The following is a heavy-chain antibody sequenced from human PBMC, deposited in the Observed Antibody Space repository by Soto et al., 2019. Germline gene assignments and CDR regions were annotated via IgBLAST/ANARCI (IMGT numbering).Heavy chain of an antibody. D-gene: IGHD3-22*01. CDR1: GFTISSYT. Sequence: GGSLRLSCAASGFTISSYTMTWVRQASGKGLEWVSAITGSGTNTYYADSVKGRFTISRDNAKNTLYLQMNSLRAEDTAVYYCARDIDSSGYYHAVYWGQGTLVTVSS. V-gene: IGHV3-23*01. CDR2: ITGSGTNT. CDR3: ARDIDSSGYYHAVY. J-gene: IGHJ4*02.